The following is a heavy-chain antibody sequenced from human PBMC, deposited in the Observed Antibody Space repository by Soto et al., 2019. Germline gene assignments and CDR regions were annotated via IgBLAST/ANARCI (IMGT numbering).Heavy chain of an antibody. CDR1: GFTFSSYG. CDR3: ARDRSRYFDSSDY. J-gene: IGHJ4*02. D-gene: IGHD3-9*01. V-gene: IGHV3-33*01. Sequence: HPGGSLRLSCAASGFTFSSYGMHWVRQAPGKGLEWVAVIWYDGSNKYYADSVKGRFTISRDNSKNTLYLQMNSLRAEDTAVYYCARDRSRYFDSSDYWGQGTLVTVSS. CDR2: IWYDGSNK.